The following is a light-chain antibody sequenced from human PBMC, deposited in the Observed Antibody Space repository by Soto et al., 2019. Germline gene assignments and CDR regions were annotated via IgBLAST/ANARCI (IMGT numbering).Light chain of an antibody. CDR2: DVS. CDR1: SSDVGGYNF. CDR3: SSYTSSSTVGV. V-gene: IGLV2-14*03. Sequence: QSALTQPASVSGSPGQSITISCTGTSSDVGGYNFVSWYQQHSGKAPKLMIYDVSNRPSGVSNRFSGSKSGNTASLTISGLQAEDEADYYCSSYTSSSTVGVFGTGTKLTVL. J-gene: IGLJ1*01.